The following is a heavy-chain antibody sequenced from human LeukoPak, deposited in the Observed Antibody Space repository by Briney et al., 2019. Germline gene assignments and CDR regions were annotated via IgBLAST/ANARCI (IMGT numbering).Heavy chain of an antibody. D-gene: IGHD5-18*01. V-gene: IGHV1-2*02. J-gene: IGHJ4*02. CDR2: INPNGGGT. CDR3: ARDMEFRGHTYGSLDY. CDR1: GYTFIAHY. Sequence: GASVKVSCKASGYTFIAHYIQWVRQAPGQGLEWLGWINPNGGGTKYAQKFQGRVTMTRDTSMRTVYTELSRLRSDDTAVYYCARDMEFRGHTYGSLDYWGQGSLVTVSS.